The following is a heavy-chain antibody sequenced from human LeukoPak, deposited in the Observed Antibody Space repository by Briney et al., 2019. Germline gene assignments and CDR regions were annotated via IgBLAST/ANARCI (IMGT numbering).Heavy chain of an antibody. J-gene: IGHJ6*03. CDR3: VRGKPPVELERLTSYVYYHMDV. Sequence: ASVKVSCKTSGGTFSGYAITWVRQAPGQGLERMGGIIPLFGATNYAQKFQGRVTMTTDESTNTAYMELSSLRSDDTAVYYCVRGKPPVELERLTSYVYYHMDVWGKGTTVTASS. CDR2: IIPLFGAT. CDR1: GGTFSGYA. V-gene: IGHV1-69*05. D-gene: IGHD1-1*01.